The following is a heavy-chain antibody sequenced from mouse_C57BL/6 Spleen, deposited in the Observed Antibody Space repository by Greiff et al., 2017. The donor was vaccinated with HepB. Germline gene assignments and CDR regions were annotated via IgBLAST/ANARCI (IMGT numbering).Heavy chain of an antibody. V-gene: IGHV1-52*01. J-gene: IGHJ4*01. CDR2: IDPSDSET. CDR1: GYTFTSYW. D-gene: IGHD1-1*01. CDR3: AREDSQFITTVVATGAMDY. Sequence: QVQLQQPGAELVRPGSSVKLSCKASGYTFTSYWMHWVKQRPIQGLEWIGNIDPSDSETHYNQKFKDKATLTVDKSSSTAYMQLSSLTSEDSAVYYCAREDSQFITTVVATGAMDYWGQGTSVTVSS.